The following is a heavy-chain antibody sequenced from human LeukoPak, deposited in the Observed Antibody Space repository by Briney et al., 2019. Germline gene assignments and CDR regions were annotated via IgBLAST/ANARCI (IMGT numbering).Heavy chain of an antibody. CDR1: GFTFSNYW. CDR2: MNIDGSEK. D-gene: IGHD1-26*01. V-gene: IGHV3-7*01. Sequence: PGGSLRLSCAASGFTFSNYWMGWVRQALGKRPEWVANMNIDGSEKYCADSVKGRFSISRDNARNSVYLQMASLRDEDTAVYYCASSGSYRFDYWGQGTLVTVSS. CDR3: ASSGSYRFDY. J-gene: IGHJ4*02.